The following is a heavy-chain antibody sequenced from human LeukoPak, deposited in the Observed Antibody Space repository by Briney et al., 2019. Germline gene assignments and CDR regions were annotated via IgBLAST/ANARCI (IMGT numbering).Heavy chain of an antibody. CDR3: ARAHVWGSYRSDFDY. CDR2: ISSSSSYI. Sequence: GGSLRLSCAASGFTFSSYSMNWVRQAPGKGLEWVSSISSSSSYIYYADSVKGRFTISRDNAKNSLYLQMNSLRAEDTAVYYRARAHVWGSYRSDFDYWGQGTLVTVSS. CDR1: GFTFSSYS. J-gene: IGHJ4*02. V-gene: IGHV3-21*01. D-gene: IGHD3-16*02.